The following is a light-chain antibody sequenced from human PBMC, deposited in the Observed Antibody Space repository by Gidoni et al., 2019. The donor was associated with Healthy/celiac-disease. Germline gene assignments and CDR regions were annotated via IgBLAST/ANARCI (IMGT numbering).Light chain of an antibody. CDR1: QSVSSSY. V-gene: IGKV3-20*01. CDR3: QQYGSSRWT. Sequence: EIVFTQSPGTLSLSPGERPTLSCRASQSVSSSYLAWYQQKPGQAPRLLIYGASSRATGIPDRFSGSGSGTDFTLTISRLEPEDFAVYYCQQYGSSRWTFGQGTKVEIK. CDR2: GAS. J-gene: IGKJ1*01.